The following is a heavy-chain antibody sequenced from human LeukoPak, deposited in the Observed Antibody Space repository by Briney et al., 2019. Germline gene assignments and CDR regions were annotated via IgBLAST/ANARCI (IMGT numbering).Heavy chain of an antibody. CDR2: IWYDGSNK. CDR1: GFTFSSYG. CDR3: ARDMYYDFWSGYRKTPTGGMDV. J-gene: IGHJ6*02. Sequence: GGSLRLSCAASGFTFSSYGMHWVRQAPGKGLEWVAVIWYDGSNKYYADSVKGRFTISRDNSKNTLYLQMNSLRAEDTAVYYCARDMYYDFWSGYRKTPTGGMDVWGQGTTVTVSS. D-gene: IGHD3-3*01. V-gene: IGHV3-33*01.